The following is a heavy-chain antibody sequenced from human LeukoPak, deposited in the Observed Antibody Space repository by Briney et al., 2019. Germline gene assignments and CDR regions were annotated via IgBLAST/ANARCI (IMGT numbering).Heavy chain of an antibody. D-gene: IGHD3-9*01. CDR2: IYYSGST. CDR1: GGSISSYY. CDR3: ARGADYDIHTH. Sequence: SETLSLTCTVSGGSISSYYWSWIRKPPGKGLEWIGYIYYSGSTNYNPSLKSRVTISVDTSKNQFSLKLSSVTAADTAVYYCARGADYDIHTHWGQGTLVTVSS. J-gene: IGHJ4*02. V-gene: IGHV4-59*01.